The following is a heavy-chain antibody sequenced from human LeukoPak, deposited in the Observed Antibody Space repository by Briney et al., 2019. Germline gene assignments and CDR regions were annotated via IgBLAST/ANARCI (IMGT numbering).Heavy chain of an antibody. CDR3: ARYSRLTADY. D-gene: IGHD1-14*01. Sequence: PGGSRRSPFAASGLPFGDSKMSWFRQAPGRGLGWVSYISSSGSSKYYADSVKGRFTISRDDAKNSLYLQMNSLRAEDTAVYYCARYSRLTADYWGQGALVTISS. CDR1: GLPFGDSK. V-gene: IGHV3-11*04. CDR2: ISSSGSSK. J-gene: IGHJ4*02.